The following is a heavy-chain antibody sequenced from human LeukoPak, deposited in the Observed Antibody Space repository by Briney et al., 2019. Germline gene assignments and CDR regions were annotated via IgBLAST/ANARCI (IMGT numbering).Heavy chain of an antibody. CDR3: ARDLKYSSES. D-gene: IGHD5-18*01. J-gene: IGHJ4*02. CDR2: INHSGST. V-gene: IGHV4-34*01. Sequence: PSETLSLTCAVYGGSFSGYYWSWIRQPPGKGLEWIGEINHSGSTNYNPSLKSRVTISVDTSKNQFSLKLSSVTAADTAVYYCARDLKYSSESWGQGTLVTVSS. CDR1: GGSFSGYY.